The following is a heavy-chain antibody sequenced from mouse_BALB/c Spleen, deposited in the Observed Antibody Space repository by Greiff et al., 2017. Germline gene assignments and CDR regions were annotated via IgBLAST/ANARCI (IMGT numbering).Heavy chain of an antibody. CDR3: AREWDGVAY. V-gene: IGHV5-17*02. D-gene: IGHD4-1*01. CDR2: ISSGSSTI. J-gene: IGHJ3*01. CDR1: GFTFSSFG. Sequence: EVQLQESGGGLVQPGGSRKLSCAASGFTFSSFGMHWVRQAPEKGLEWVAYISSGSSTIYYADTVKGRFTISRDNPKNTLFLQMTSLRSEDTAMYYCAREWDGVAYWGQGTLVTVSA.